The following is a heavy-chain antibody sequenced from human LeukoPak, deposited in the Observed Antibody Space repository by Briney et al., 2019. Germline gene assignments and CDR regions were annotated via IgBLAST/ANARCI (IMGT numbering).Heavy chain of an antibody. V-gene: IGHV3-48*03. J-gene: IGHJ3*02. D-gene: IGHD3-9*01. CDR3: ARDQNDILAFDI. CDR2: ISSSGSTI. CDR1: GFTFSSYE. Sequence: GGSLRLSCAASGFTFSSYEMNWVRQAPGKGLEWVSYISSSGSTIYYADSVKGRFTISRDNAKNSLYLQMNSLRAEDTAVYYCARDQNDILAFDIWGQGTMVTVSS.